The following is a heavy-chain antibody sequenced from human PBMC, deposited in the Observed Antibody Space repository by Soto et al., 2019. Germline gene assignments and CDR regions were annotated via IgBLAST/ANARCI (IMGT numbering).Heavy chain of an antibody. Sequence: PGGSLRLSCAASGFTLSNVWMSWVRQAPGKGLEWVGRIKSRTDGGTIDYTAPVKGRFTISRDDSENTLHLQMNSLKSEDTGVYYCTMDRAVRRAAVGFDPWGQGTLVTVSS. J-gene: IGHJ5*02. CDR3: TMDRAVRRAAVGFDP. CDR2: IKSRTDGGTI. D-gene: IGHD3-10*01. V-gene: IGHV3-15*01. CDR1: GFTLSNVW.